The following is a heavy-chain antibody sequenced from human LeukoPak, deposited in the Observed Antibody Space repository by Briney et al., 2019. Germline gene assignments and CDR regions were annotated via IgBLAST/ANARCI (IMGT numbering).Heavy chain of an antibody. Sequence: GGSLRLSCTASGFTFGNYWMSWVRQAPGKGLEWVGDINQDGSEKYYVDSVKGRFNTSRDNAKNSLYLQINGLRAEATAVYYCARYGRIDFVDWGQGILVTVSS. CDR1: GFTFGNYW. CDR3: ARYGRIDFVD. CDR2: INQDGSEK. D-gene: IGHD1-26*01. V-gene: IGHV3-7*04. J-gene: IGHJ4*02.